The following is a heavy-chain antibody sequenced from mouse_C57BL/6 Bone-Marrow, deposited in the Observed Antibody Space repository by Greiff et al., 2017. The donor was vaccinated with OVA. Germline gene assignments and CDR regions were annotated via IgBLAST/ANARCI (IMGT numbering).Heavy chain of an antibody. CDR1: GYTFTDYY. CDR3: ARSRLDY. CDR2: IYPGSGNT. J-gene: IGHJ2*01. Sequence: VQLQQSGAELVRPGASVKLSCKASGYTFTDYYVNWVKQRPGQGLEWIARIYPGSGNTYYNEKFKGKATLTAEKSSSTAYMQLSSLTSEDSAVYFFARSRLDYWGQGTTLTVSS. V-gene: IGHV1-76*01.